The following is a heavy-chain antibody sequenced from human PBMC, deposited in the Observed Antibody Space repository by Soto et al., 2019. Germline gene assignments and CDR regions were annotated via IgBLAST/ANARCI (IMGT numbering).Heavy chain of an antibody. CDR3: LGDILTGYHPDAFHI. V-gene: IGHV1-18*01. J-gene: IGHJ3*02. Sequence: GGSVEVGCEASGETCSSFGISWRRHAPGQGREWMGWISAYNGNTNYAQKRQGRVTMTTDTSTSTAYMELRSLSSDDTAVYYRLGDILTGYHPDAFHIWC. CDR2: ISAYNGNT. CDR1: GETCSSFG. D-gene: IGHD3-9*01.